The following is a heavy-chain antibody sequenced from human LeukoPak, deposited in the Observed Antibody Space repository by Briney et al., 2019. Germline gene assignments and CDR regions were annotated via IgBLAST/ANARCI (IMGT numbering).Heavy chain of an antibody. V-gene: IGHV3-30*03. D-gene: IGHD6-19*01. Sequence: CAASVKGRFTISRDNSKNTLYLQMNSLRAEDTAVYYCASRSSGWYSESSDAFDIWGQGTMVTVSS. J-gene: IGHJ3*02. CDR3: ASRSSGWYSESSDAFDI.